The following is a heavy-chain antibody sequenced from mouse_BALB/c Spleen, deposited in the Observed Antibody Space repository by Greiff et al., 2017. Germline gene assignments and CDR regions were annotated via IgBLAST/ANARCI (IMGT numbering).Heavy chain of an antibody. V-gene: IGHV5-17*02. CDR2: ISSGSSTI. J-gene: IGHJ4*01. CDR1: GFTFSSFG. Sequence: DVMLVESGGGLVQPGGSRKLSCAASGFTFSSFGMHWVRQAPEKGLEWVAYISSGSSTIYYADTVKGRFTISRDNPKNTLFLQMTSLRSEDTAMYYCAREANYYAMDYWGQGTSVTVSS. CDR3: AREANYYAMDY. D-gene: IGHD3-2*02.